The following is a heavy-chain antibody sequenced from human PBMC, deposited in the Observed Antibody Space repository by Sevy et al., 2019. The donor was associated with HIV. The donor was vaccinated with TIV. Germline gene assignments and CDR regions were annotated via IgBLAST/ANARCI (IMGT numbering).Heavy chain of an antibody. CDR2: ITTSGRYT. CDR1: GFTFRTYA. D-gene: IGHD2-15*01. J-gene: IGHJ6*02. Sequence: GGSLRLSCAASGFTFRTYAMNWVRQAPGKGLEWVSSITTSGRYTYSADSVEGRFTISRDNSQNRVYLQMNSLRVDDTAVYYCAEGYCSGGSCPRDYYYYGMDAWGQGTTVTVSS. CDR3: AEGYCSGGSCPRDYYYYGMDA. V-gene: IGHV3-23*01.